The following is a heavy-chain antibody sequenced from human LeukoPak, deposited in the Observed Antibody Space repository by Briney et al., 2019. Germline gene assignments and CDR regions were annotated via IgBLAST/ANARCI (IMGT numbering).Heavy chain of an antibody. CDR1: GGSISSGDYD. J-gene: IGHJ3*02. Sequence: SXXLSLTCTVSGGSISSGDYDWGRIRQARGKGLEWIEYIYYSGSTYYNPSLKRRVPLSVDTSKNQFSLKLSSVTAADTAVYYCARDSATVVTDDAFDIWGQGTMVTVS. D-gene: IGHD4-23*01. V-gene: IGHV4-30-4*08. CDR2: IYYSGST. CDR3: ARDSATVVTDDAFDI.